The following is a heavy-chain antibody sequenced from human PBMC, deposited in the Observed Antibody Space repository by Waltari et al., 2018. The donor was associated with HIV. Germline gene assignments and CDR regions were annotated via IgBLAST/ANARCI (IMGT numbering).Heavy chain of an antibody. D-gene: IGHD5-12*01. V-gene: IGHV4-39*07. CDR3: ARDTPYEFYYYYGMDV. CDR1: GGSISSSSYS. J-gene: IGHJ6*02. CDR2: IYYSGST. Sequence: QLQLQESGPGLVKPSETLSLTCTVSGGSISSSSYSWGWIRQPPGKGLEWIGSIYYSGSTYYNPSLKSRVTISVDTSKNQFSLKLSSVTAADTAVYYCARDTPYEFYYYYGMDVWGQGTTVTVSS.